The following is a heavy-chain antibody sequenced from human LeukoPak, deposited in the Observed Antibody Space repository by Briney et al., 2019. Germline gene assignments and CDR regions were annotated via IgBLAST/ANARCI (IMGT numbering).Heavy chain of an antibody. J-gene: IGHJ4*02. CDR3: AKEWGTFYCDY. D-gene: IGHD3-16*01. V-gene: IGHV3-30*18. CDR1: GFTFSSYG. Sequence: GGSLRLSCAASGFTFSSYGMHWVRQAPGKGLEWVAVISYDGSDKYYADSVKGRFTISRDNSKNTVYLQMNSLRAEDTAIYFCAKEWGTFYCDYWGQGTLVSVSS. CDR2: ISYDGSDK.